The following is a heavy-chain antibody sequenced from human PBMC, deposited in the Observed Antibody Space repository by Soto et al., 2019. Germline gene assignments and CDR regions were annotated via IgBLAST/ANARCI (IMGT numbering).Heavy chain of an antibody. V-gene: IGHV3-21*01. CDR3: ASTRSLFDY. Sequence: EVQLVESGGGLVKPGGSLRLSCAASGFTFSSYSMNWVRQAPGKGLEWVSSISSSSSYIYYADSAKGRFTISRDNAKNSLYLQMNSLRAEDTAVYYCASTRSLFDYWGQGTLVTVSS. CDR2: ISSSSSYI. J-gene: IGHJ4*02. CDR1: GFTFSSYS.